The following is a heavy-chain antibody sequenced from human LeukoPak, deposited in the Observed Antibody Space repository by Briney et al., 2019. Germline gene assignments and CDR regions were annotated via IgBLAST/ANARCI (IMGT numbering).Heavy chain of an antibody. J-gene: IGHJ4*02. CDR1: GFTVSSNY. Sequence: GGSLRLSCAASGFTVSSNYMSWVRQAPGKGLEWVSSISSSSSYIYYADSVKGRFTISRDNAKNSLYLQMNSLRAEDTAVYYCARGYDFWSGYSDYWGQGTLVTVSS. CDR3: ARGYDFWSGYSDY. D-gene: IGHD3-3*01. CDR2: ISSSSSYI. V-gene: IGHV3-21*01.